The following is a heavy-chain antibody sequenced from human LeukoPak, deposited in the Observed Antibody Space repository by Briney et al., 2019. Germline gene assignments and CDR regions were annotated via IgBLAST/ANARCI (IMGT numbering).Heavy chain of an antibody. Sequence: GGSLRLSCAASGFTFSSYSMTWVRQAPGKGLEWVSSISSSSSYIYYADSVKGRFTISRDNAKNSLYLQMNSLRAEDTAVYYCARDLNGYSSSWYYFDYWGQGTLVTVSS. CDR1: GFTFSSYS. D-gene: IGHD6-13*01. CDR3: ARDLNGYSSSWYYFDY. J-gene: IGHJ4*02. CDR2: ISSSSSYI. V-gene: IGHV3-21*01.